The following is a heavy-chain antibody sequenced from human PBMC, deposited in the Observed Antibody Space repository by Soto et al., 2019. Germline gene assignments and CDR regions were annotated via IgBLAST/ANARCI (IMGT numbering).Heavy chain of an antibody. J-gene: IGHJ4*02. D-gene: IGHD3-22*01. Sequence: SETLSLTCTVSGGSISSSSYYWGWIRQPPGKGLEWIGSIYYSGSTYYNPSLKSRVTISVDTPKNQFSLKLSSVTAADTAVYYCARHLYYYDNSGYFPFDYWGQGTLVTVSS. V-gene: IGHV4-39*01. CDR2: IYYSGST. CDR1: GGSISSSSYY. CDR3: ARHLYYYDNSGYFPFDY.